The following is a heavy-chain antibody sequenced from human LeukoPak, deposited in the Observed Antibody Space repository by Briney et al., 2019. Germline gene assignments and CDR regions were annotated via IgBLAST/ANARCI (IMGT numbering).Heavy chain of an antibody. CDR1: GFTFSSYA. CDR3: AKGVDGYCSSDSCYAYDC. V-gene: IGHV3-23*01. J-gene: IGHJ4*02. D-gene: IGHD2-2*01. Sequence: PGGSLRLSCAASGFTFSSYAMSWVRQAPGKGLEWVSAISGSGGSTYYADPVKGRFTISRDNSKNTLYLQMNSLRAEDTAVYWCAKGVDGYCSSDSCYAYDCWGQGTLVTVSS. CDR2: ISGSGGST.